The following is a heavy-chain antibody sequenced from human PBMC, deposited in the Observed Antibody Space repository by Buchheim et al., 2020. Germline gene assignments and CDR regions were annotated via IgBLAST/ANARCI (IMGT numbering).Heavy chain of an antibody. CDR2: ISSSSTTK. CDR3: AYALGDYLSFDH. V-gene: IGHV3-48*01. Sequence: EVQLMESGGGLVQPGGSLRLSCAASGFTFSSYSMNWVRQAPGKGLEWISYISSSSTTKYYADSVKGRFTISRDNAKNSLYLQMNSLRADDTAVYYCAYALGDYLSFDHWGQGTL. CDR1: GFTFSSYS. J-gene: IGHJ4*02. D-gene: IGHD4-17*01.